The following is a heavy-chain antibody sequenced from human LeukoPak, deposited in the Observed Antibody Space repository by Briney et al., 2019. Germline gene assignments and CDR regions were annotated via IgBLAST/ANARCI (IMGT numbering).Heavy chain of an antibody. V-gene: IGHV1-18*01. CDR2: ISAYNGNT. Sequence: ASVKVSCKASGYTVTSYGISWVRQAPGQGLEWRGSISAYNGNTNYAQKLQGRVTMTTDTSTSTAYMELRSLRSDDTAVYYCARAPRPITYYFDYWGQGTLVTVAS. J-gene: IGHJ4*02. CDR1: GYTVTSYG. D-gene: IGHD5-12*01. CDR3: ARAPRPITYYFDY.